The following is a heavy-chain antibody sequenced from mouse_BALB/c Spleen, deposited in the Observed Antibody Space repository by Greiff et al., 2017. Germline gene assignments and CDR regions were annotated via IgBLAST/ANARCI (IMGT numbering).Heavy chain of an antibody. Sequence: EVHLVESGGGLVQPGGSLKLSCAASGFTFSSYGMSWVRQTPDKRLELVATINSNGGSTYYPDSVKGRFTISRDNAKNTLYLQMSSLKSEDTAMYYCARDGPLGQAWFAYWGQGTLVTVSA. V-gene: IGHV5-6-3*01. CDR1: GFTFSSYG. CDR2: INSNGGST. CDR3: ARDGPLGQAWFAY. D-gene: IGHD3-3*01. J-gene: IGHJ3*01.